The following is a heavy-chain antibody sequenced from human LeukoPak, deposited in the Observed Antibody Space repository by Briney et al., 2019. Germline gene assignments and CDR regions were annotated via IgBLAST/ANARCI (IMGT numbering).Heavy chain of an antibody. Sequence: PSETLSLTYAVYGGSFSGYYWSWIRQPPGKGLEWIGEINHSGSTNYNPSLKSRVTISVDTSKNQFSLKLSSVTAADTAVYYCARSLGLERRYYFYYMDVWGKGTTVTVSS. CDR2: INHSGST. J-gene: IGHJ6*03. D-gene: IGHD1-1*01. CDR3: ARSLGLERRYYFYYMDV. CDR1: GGSFSGYY. V-gene: IGHV4-34*01.